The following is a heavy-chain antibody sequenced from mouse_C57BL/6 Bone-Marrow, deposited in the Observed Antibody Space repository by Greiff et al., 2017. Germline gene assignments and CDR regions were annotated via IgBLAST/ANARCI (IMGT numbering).Heavy chain of an antibody. Sequence: QVQLQQSGPELVKPGASVKISCKASGFAFSSSWMHWVKQRPGKGLEWVGRLYPGDGATNYNGKFKGKATLTADTSSSTAYMQLSSLTSEDSAVYFCATIAKVVATNYWGQGTTLTVSS. D-gene: IGHD1-1*01. CDR3: ATIAKVVATNY. J-gene: IGHJ2*01. CDR1: GFAFSSSW. CDR2: LYPGDGAT. V-gene: IGHV1-82*01.